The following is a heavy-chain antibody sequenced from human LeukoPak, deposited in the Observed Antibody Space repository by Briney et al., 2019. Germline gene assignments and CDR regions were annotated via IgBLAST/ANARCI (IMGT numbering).Heavy chain of an antibody. V-gene: IGHV4-34*01. CDR1: GGSFSGYY. CDR2: INHSGST. J-gene: IGHJ3*01. Sequence: SETLSLTCAVYGGSFSGYYWSWIRQPPGKGLEWIGEINHSGSTNYNPSLKSRVTISVDTSKNQFSLKLTSVTAADTAVYYCARSATVTGYLNWGQGALVTVSS. CDR3: ARSATVTGYLN. D-gene: IGHD3-9*01.